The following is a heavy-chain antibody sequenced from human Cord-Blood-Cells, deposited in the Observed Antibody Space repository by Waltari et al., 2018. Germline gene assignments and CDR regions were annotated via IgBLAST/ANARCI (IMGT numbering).Heavy chain of an antibody. V-gene: IGHV1-46*01. CDR1: GYTFTSYY. Sequence: QVQLVQSGAEVKKPGASVKVSCKASGYTFTSYYMPWVRQPPGQGLEWMGIINPSGGSTSYAQKFQGRVTMTRDTSTSTVYMELSSLRSEDTAVYYCAREYSSSSGYYGMDVWGQGTTVTVSS. CDR3: AREYSSSSGYYGMDV. J-gene: IGHJ6*02. D-gene: IGHD6-6*01. CDR2: INPSGGST.